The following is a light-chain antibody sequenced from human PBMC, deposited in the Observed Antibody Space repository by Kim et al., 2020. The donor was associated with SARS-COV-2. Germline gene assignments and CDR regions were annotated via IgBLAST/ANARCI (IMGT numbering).Light chain of an antibody. CDR3: QQRNSWPPAVT. J-gene: IGKJ4*01. V-gene: IGKV3-11*01. Sequence: PGARATLSCRASQNIDTYLAWYQQRPGQAPRLLVYDASNRATGVPDRFSGSGSGTVFTLTISSLEPEDFSIYYCQQRNSWPPAVTFGGGTKVDIK. CDR1: QNIDTY. CDR2: DAS.